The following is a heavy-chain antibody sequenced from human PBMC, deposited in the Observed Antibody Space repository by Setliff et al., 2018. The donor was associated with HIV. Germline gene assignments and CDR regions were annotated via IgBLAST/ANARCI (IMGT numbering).Heavy chain of an antibody. D-gene: IGHD3-16*01. V-gene: IGHV4-39*07. CDR1: GASISRSSYY. CDR2: IYYSGST. J-gene: IGHJ4*02. CDR3: ARVKSGTLGGYVDY. Sequence: PSETLSLTCTVSGASISRSSYYWGWIRQPPGKGLEWIGSIYYSGSTYYNPSLKGRVTISVDTSKNQFSLRLSSVTAADTAVYFCARVKSGTLGGYVDYWGQGTLVTVSS.